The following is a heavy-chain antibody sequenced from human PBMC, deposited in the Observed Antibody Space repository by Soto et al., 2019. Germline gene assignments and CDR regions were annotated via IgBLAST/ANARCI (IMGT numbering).Heavy chain of an antibody. Sequence: QVQLVQSGAEEKKPGASVKVSCKASGYTFTSYAMHWVRQAPGQRLEWMGWINAGNGNTKHSQKLRGRVTITRDTCASTAYMELSSLRSEDTAVYYCARDVAAADYWGQGTLVTVSS. J-gene: IGHJ4*02. CDR2: INAGNGNT. CDR3: ARDVAAADY. V-gene: IGHV1-3*05. CDR1: GYTFTSYA. D-gene: IGHD6-13*01.